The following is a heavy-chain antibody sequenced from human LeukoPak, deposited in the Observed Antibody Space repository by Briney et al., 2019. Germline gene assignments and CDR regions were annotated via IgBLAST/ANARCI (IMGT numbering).Heavy chain of an antibody. Sequence: SETLSLTCTVSGAAISDYFWSWIRQPAGKDLEWIGRISTTGSTYFNPSLQSRVRMSVDSSKTHFSLRLSSVTAADTAVYYCARDRRFYYGSGSPDAFDIWGQGTMVTVSS. CDR2: ISTTGST. V-gene: IGHV4-4*07. CDR3: ARDRRFYYGSGSPDAFDI. CDR1: GAAISDYF. D-gene: IGHD3-10*01. J-gene: IGHJ3*02.